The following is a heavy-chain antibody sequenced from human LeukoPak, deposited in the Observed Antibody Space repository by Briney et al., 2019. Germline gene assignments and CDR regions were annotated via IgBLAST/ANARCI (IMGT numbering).Heavy chain of an antibody. D-gene: IGHD3-22*01. CDR3: ATTAGYYYDSSGYYVAETFDI. J-gene: IGHJ3*02. V-gene: IGHV1-69*13. CDR2: IIPIFGTA. CDR1: GYTFTGYY. Sequence: SVKVSCKASGYTFTGYYMHWMRQAPGQGLEWMGGIIPIFGTANYAQKFQGRVTITADESTSTAYMELSSLRSEDTAVYYCATTAGYYYDSSGYYVAETFDIWGQGTMVTVSS.